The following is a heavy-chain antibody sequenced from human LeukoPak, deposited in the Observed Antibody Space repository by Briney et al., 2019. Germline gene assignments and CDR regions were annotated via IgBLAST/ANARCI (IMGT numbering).Heavy chain of an antibody. CDR2: VSGSGGST. Sequence: GGSLRLSCAASGFTFSSYAMSWVRQAPGKGLEWVSAVSGSGGSTYYADSVKGRFTISRDNSKNTLYLQMNSLRAEDTAVYYCAKGDCSGGSCYPNFDYWGQGTLVTVSS. V-gene: IGHV3-23*01. CDR3: AKGDCSGGSCYPNFDY. D-gene: IGHD2-15*01. J-gene: IGHJ4*02. CDR1: GFTFSSYA.